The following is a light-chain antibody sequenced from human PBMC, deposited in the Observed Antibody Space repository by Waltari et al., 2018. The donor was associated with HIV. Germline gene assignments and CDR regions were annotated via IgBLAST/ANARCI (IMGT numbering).Light chain of an antibody. CDR1: SGPVTSGHH. J-gene: IGLJ2*01. V-gene: IGLV7-46*01. CDR2: DAN. Sequence: QAVVTQEPALTVSPGGTVTLTCGSSSGPVTSGHHPHWFQQKPGQAPRALIYDANNRQSWTPARFSGSLLGGKAARTLSDAQPEDESDYFCLLSYSGARPAIFGGGTKLSVL. CDR3: LLSYSGARPAI.